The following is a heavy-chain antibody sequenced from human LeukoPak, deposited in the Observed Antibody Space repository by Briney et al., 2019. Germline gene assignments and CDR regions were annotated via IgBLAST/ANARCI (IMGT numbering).Heavy chain of an antibody. V-gene: IGHV3-7*01. D-gene: IGHD6-13*01. J-gene: IGHJ3*02. CDR2: INQDGSEK. Sequence: GGSLRLSCAASGFILSNYWMGWVRRAPGKGLEWVANINQDGSEKYYVDSVKGRFTISRDNAKNSLYLQMNSLRAEDTAVYYCARVKEYSSSWYLSDAFDIWGQGTMVTVSS. CDR1: GFILSNYW. CDR3: ARVKEYSSSWYLSDAFDI.